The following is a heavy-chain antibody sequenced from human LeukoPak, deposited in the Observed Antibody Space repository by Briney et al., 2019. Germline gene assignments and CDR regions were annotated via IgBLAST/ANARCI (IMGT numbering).Heavy chain of an antibody. J-gene: IGHJ6*02. D-gene: IGHD4-17*01. CDR1: GFTFSSYT. CDR3: AKLQSDGLRTYYGMDV. V-gene: IGHV3-23*01. Sequence: GGSLRLSCAASGFTFSSYTMSWVRQAPGKGLEWVSGTTGSGATTYYAGSVMGRFTISRDNSKNTLYLQMNSLRVEDTAVYYCAKLQSDGLRTYYGMDVWGQGTTVTVSS. CDR2: TTGSGATT.